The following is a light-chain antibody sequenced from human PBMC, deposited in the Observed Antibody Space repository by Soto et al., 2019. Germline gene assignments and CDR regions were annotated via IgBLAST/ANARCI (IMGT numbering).Light chain of an antibody. CDR1: SSDVGGYNY. CDR3: SSYTSSSTNVV. V-gene: IGLV2-14*01. Sequence: QSVLTQPASVSGSPGQSITISCTGTSSDVGGYNYVSWYQQHPGKAPKLMIYDVSNRPSGVSNRFSGSKSGNTASLTISGLQAEDEADYYCSSYTSSSTNVVFGGGTKLTAL. J-gene: IGLJ2*01. CDR2: DVS.